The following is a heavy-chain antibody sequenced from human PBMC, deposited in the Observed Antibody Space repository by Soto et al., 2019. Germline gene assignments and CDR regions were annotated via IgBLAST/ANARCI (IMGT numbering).Heavy chain of an antibody. D-gene: IGHD6-13*01. CDR2: IYYTGST. Sequence: PSETLSLTCTVSGDSIAHYYWSWIRQPPGKRLEWIGYIYYTGSTTYNPSLESRVTMSIDTSRNQFSLKLRSVNAADTAIYYCAKYRRTEAEGFTLDYWGRGTLVTAPQ. J-gene: IGHJ4*02. V-gene: IGHV4-59*01. CDR1: GDSIAHYY. CDR3: AKYRRTEAEGFTLDY.